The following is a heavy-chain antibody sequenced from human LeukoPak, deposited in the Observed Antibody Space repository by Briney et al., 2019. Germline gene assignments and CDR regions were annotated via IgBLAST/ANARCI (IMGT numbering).Heavy chain of an antibody. CDR2: INHSGST. CDR3: ARGAIHYYYYYMDV. J-gene: IGHJ6*03. Sequence: SETLSLTCAVYGGSFSGYYWSWIRQPPGKGLEWIGEINHSGSTNYNLSLKSRVTISVDTSKNQFSLKLSSVTAADTAVYYCARGAIHYYYYYMDVWGKGTTVTVSS. CDR1: GGSFSGYY. V-gene: IGHV4-34*01.